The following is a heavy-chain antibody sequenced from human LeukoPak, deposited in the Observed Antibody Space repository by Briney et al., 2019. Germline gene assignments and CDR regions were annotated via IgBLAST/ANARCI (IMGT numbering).Heavy chain of an antibody. V-gene: IGHV4-4*07. Sequence: PSETLSLTXTVSGGSISSYYWSWIRQPAGKGLEWIGRIYTSGSTNYNPSLKSRVTMSVDTSKNQFSLKLSSVTAADTAVYYCAREGGYYYDSSGYYFGWFDPWGQGTLVTVSS. CDR3: AREGGYYYDSSGYYFGWFDP. CDR2: IYTSGST. CDR1: GGSISSYY. J-gene: IGHJ5*02. D-gene: IGHD3-22*01.